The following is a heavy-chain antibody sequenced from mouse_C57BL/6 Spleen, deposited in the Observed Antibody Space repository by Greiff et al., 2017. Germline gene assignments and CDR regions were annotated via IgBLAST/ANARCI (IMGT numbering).Heavy chain of an antibody. CDR1: GYTFTDYN. CDR2: INPNNGGT. V-gene: IGHV1-22*01. J-gene: IGHJ1*03. Sequence: EVQLQQSGPELVKPGASVKLSCKASGYTFTDYNMHWVKQSHGKSLEWIGYINPNNGGTSYNQKFKGKATLTVNKSSSTAYMELRSLTSEDSAVYYCAIGGYWYFDVWGTGTTVTVSS. D-gene: IGHD3-1*01. CDR3: AIGGYWYFDV.